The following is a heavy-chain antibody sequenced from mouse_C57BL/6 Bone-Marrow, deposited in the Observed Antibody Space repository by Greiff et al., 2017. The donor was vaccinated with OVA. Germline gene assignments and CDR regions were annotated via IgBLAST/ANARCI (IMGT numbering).Heavy chain of an antibody. CDR2: ISNLAYSI. Sequence: EVKLVESGGGLVQPKGSLKLSCAASGFTFNTYAMHWVRQAPRKGPAWVAFISNLAYSIYYADTVTGRFTISRENAKNTLYLEMSSLRSEDTAMYYCARQRNYLYAMDYWGQGTSVTVSS. V-gene: IGHV5-15*01. CDR1: GFTFNTYA. D-gene: IGHD2-1*01. J-gene: IGHJ4*01. CDR3: ARQRNYLYAMDY.